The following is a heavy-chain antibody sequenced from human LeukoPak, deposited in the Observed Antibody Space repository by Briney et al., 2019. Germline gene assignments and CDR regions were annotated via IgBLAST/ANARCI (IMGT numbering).Heavy chain of an antibody. CDR2: IKQDGSEK. D-gene: IGHD6-19*01. Sequence: GGSLRLSCAASGFSFSSYWMSWVRQAPGKGLEWVANIKQDGSEKKYVDSVKGRFTISRDNAKNSLYLQINSLRAEDTAVYYCARWGIAVAATYYGMDVWGQGTTVTVSS. CDR3: ARWGIAVAATYYGMDV. V-gene: IGHV3-7*04. CDR1: GFSFSSYW. J-gene: IGHJ6*02.